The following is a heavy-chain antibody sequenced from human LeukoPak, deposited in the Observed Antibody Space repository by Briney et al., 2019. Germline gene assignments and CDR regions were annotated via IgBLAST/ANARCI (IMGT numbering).Heavy chain of an antibody. Sequence: GGSLRLSCAASGFTFSSYSMNSVRQAPGEGLEWVSSISSSSTYIYYADSVKGRFTISRDNAKNSLYLQMNSLRAEDTAVYYCARELAVAGPLDYWGQGTLVTVSS. D-gene: IGHD6-19*01. V-gene: IGHV3-21*01. CDR1: GFTFSSYS. CDR3: ARELAVAGPLDY. CDR2: ISSSSTYI. J-gene: IGHJ4*02.